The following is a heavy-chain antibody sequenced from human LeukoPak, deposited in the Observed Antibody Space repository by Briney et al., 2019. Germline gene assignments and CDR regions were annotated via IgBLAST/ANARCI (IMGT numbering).Heavy chain of an antibody. Sequence: KASETLSLTCTVSGGSISGYYWGWIRQPPGKGLEWIGYIYYSGSAKYNPSLKSRVTISVDTSKNQFSLKLSSVTAADTAVYYCAGDYGGTLDYWGQGTLVTVSS. V-gene: IGHV4-59*01. CDR1: GGSISGYY. J-gene: IGHJ4*02. CDR2: IYYSGSA. D-gene: IGHD4-23*01. CDR3: AGDYGGTLDY.